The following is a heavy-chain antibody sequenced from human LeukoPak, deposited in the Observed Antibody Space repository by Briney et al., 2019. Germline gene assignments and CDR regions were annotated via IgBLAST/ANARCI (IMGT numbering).Heavy chain of an antibody. V-gene: IGHV1-69*13. CDR2: IIPIFGTA. CDR3: ARDGKMVRGVSTTSMDV. CDR1: GGTFINYA. D-gene: IGHD3-10*01. Sequence: GASVTVSCMASGGTFINYAISWVRQAPGQGGEWMGGIIPIFGTANYAQNFPARVTITADESTSTAYMELSILRSEYTAVYYCARDGKMVRGVSTTSMDVWGQGTTVTVSS. J-gene: IGHJ6*02.